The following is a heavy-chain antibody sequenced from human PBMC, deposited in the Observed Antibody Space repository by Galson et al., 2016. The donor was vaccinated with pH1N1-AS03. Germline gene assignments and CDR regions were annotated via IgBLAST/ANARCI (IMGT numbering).Heavy chain of an antibody. Sequence: SLRLSCAASGFTFSSSWMSWVRQAPGKGLEWVANIRQDGSDKYYVDSLRGRFTISRDNAKNSLYLQMNSLRAENTAVYYCVKGGTNFDSWGQGTLVTVSS. CDR2: IRQDGSDK. V-gene: IGHV3-7*01. CDR1: GFTFSSSW. CDR3: VKGGTNFDS. J-gene: IGHJ4*02. D-gene: IGHD1-26*01.